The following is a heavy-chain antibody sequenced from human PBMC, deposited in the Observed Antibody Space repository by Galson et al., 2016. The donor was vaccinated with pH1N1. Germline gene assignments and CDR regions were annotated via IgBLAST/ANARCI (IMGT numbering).Heavy chain of an antibody. Sequence: SLRLSCAASGFTFSNYAMHWVRQAPGKGLEWVALISYDGSNKYYADSVKGRFTISRDNPKNTLYLQLTSLRAEDTAVYYCATGILTGPDYWGQGTLVTVSS. CDR1: GFTFSNYA. V-gene: IGHV3-30-3*01. CDR2: ISYDGSNK. CDR3: ATGILTGPDY. D-gene: IGHD3-9*01. J-gene: IGHJ4*02.